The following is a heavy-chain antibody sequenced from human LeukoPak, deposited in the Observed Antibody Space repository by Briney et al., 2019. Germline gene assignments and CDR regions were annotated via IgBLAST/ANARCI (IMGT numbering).Heavy chain of an antibody. Sequence: GASVKVSCKASGYTFTSYAMHWVRQAPGQRLEWMGWINAGNGNTKYSQKFQGRVTITRDTSASTAYMELSSLRSEDTAVYYCARVLETPDPYHDAFDIWGQGTMVTVSS. J-gene: IGHJ3*02. D-gene: IGHD1-1*01. V-gene: IGHV1-3*01. CDR3: ARVLETPDPYHDAFDI. CDR2: INAGNGNT. CDR1: GYTFTSYA.